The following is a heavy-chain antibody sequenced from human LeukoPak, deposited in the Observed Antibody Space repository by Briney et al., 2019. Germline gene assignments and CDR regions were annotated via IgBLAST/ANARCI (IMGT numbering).Heavy chain of an antibody. Sequence: GASVKVSCKASGGTFSSYAISWVRQAPGQGLEWMGRIIPILGIANYAQKFQGRVTITADKSTSTAYMELSSLRSEDTAVYYCARGGSGSQYALDIWGQGTMVTVSS. CDR2: IIPILGIA. CDR3: ARGGSGSQYALDI. J-gene: IGHJ3*02. CDR1: GGTFSSYA. D-gene: IGHD3-10*01. V-gene: IGHV1-69*04.